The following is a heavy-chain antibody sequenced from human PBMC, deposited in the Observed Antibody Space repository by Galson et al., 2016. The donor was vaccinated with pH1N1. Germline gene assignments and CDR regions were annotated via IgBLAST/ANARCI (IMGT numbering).Heavy chain of an antibody. CDR3: AGYCSGGSCSGSYYYFDN. CDR2: ISSSGNTI. D-gene: IGHD2-15*01. J-gene: IGHJ4*02. V-gene: IGHV3-11*01. CDR1: GFTFSDYY. Sequence: SLRLSCAASGFTFSDYYMGWIRQAPGKGLEWLSYISSSGNTIYYADSVKGRFTISRDNARNSLYLQMNSLRAEDTALYYCAGYCSGGSCSGSYYYFDNWGQGTLVTVSS.